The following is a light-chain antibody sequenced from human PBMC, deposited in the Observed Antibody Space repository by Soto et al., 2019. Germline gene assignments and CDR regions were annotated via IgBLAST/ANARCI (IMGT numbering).Light chain of an antibody. CDR1: HTVSITY. J-gene: IGKJ4*01. V-gene: IGKV3-20*01. CDR2: GAS. Sequence: PGKSATLSCRASHTVSITYLTWYQQKPGQAPRLLIFGASKRATGIPDRFSGSGSGRDFTLTISGLEPEDFAVYYCQQYNSWPLTFGGGTKVDIK. CDR3: QQYNSWPLT.